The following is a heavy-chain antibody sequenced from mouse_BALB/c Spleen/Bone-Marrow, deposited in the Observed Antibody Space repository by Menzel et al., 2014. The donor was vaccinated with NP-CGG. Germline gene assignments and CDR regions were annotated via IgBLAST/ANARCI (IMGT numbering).Heavy chain of an antibody. CDR3: ARWHWGAMDY. CDR1: GYTFTDYY. CDR2: IYPGSGNT. J-gene: IGHJ4*01. V-gene: IGHV1-84*02. Sequence: VQVVESGPELVKPGASVKISYKASGYTFTDYYINWVKQKPGQGLEWIGWIYPGSGNTKYNEKFKGKATLTVDTSSSTAYMQLGSLTSEDTAVYFCARWHWGAMDYWGQGTSVTVSS.